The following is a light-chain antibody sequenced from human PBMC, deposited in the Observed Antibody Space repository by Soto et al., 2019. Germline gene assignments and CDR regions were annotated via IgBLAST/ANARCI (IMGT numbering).Light chain of an antibody. J-gene: IGLJ1*01. V-gene: IGLV2-23*01. CDR3: FSYAGNSVYV. CDR2: ECT. Sequence: QSVRTQPASVSGSPGRSNTISCTGTSSDVGSYNQVSWFQQRPGKVPKLIIYECTKRPSRVSDRFSGSKSGYTASLTLSGLQAEDAADYYCFSYAGNSVYVFGTGTKVTVL. CDR1: SSDVGSYNQ.